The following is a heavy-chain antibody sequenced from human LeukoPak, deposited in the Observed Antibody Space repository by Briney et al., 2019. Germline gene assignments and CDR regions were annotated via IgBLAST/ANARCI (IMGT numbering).Heavy chain of an antibody. CDR2: INHSGST. J-gene: IGHJ4*02. D-gene: IGHD5-24*01. CDR1: GGSFSGYY. Sequence: SEALSLTCAVYGGSFSGYYWSWIRQPPGKGLEWIGEINHSGSTNHNPSLKSRVTISVDTSKNQFSLKLSSVTAADTAVYYCARGLPRRDGYIEDDYWGQGTLVTVSS. CDR3: ARGLPRRDGYIEDDY. V-gene: IGHV4-34*01.